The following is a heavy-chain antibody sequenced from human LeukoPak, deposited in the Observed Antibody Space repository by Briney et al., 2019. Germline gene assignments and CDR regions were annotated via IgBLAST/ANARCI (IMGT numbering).Heavy chain of an antibody. J-gene: IGHJ4*02. Sequence: GGSLRLSCAASGFTVTGNDMNWVRQAPGKGREWVSLIYGGGGGSAYYEDSVRGRFTGSRDDSKNTLDLQMNSLNPDDTAIYYCLRQGVGSPPRWGQGTLVTVSS. CDR2: IYGGGGGSA. V-gene: IGHV3-53*05. CDR3: LRQGVGSPPR. D-gene: IGHD1-26*01. CDR1: GFTVTGND.